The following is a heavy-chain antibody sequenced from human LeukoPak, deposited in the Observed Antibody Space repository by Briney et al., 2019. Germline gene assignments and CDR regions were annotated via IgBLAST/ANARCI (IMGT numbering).Heavy chain of an antibody. D-gene: IGHD4-23*01. J-gene: IGHJ6*03. CDR1: GYTFTGYY. Sequence: ASVKVSCKASGYTFTGYYMHWVRQAPGQGLEWMGWINPNSGGTNYAQKFQGRVTMTRDTSISTAYLELSSLRSDDTAVYYCARVRDPTIRGGYYYYMDVWGEGTTVTVSS. CDR3: ARVRDPTIRGGYYYYMDV. CDR2: INPNSGGT. V-gene: IGHV1-2*02.